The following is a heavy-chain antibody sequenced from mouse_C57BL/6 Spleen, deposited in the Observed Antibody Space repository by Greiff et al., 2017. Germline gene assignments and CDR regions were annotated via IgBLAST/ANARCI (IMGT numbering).Heavy chain of an antibody. CDR3: AMVTTWGYAMDY. Sequence: QVQLQQPGAELVKPGASVKLSCKASGYTFTSYWMHWVKQRPGQGLEWIGVIHPNSGSTNYNEKFKSKATLTVDKSSSTAYMQLSSLTSDDSAVYYCAMVTTWGYAMDYWGQGTSVTVSS. D-gene: IGHD2-2*01. CDR1: GYTFTSYW. CDR2: IHPNSGST. V-gene: IGHV1-64*01. J-gene: IGHJ4*01.